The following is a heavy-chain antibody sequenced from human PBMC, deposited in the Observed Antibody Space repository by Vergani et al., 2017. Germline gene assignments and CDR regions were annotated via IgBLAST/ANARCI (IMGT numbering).Heavy chain of an antibody. V-gene: IGHV5-51*01. CDR3: ARRNGVGSTWYVFDY. CDR1: GYSFTSYW. J-gene: IGHJ4*02. CDR2: IYPGDSDT. Sequence: EVELVQSGPEMRKPGESLKISCKGSGYSFTSYWIGWVRQMPGKGLEWMGIIYPGDSDTRYSPSFQGQVTISADKSISTAYLQWSSLKASDTAMYYCARRNGVGSTWYVFDYWGQGTLVTVSS. D-gene: IGHD6-13*01.